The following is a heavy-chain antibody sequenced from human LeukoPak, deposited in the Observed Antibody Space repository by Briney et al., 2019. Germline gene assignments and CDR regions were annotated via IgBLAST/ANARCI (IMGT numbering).Heavy chain of an antibody. CDR2: IYSGGRT. J-gene: IGHJ1*01. Sequence: GESQTLSCAASGFTVSSSYMSWVRQAPGKGLEWVSLIYSGGRTEYTDSVKGRFTIYTDNSKNTLYLQMNSLRAEDTAVYYCARVCCSGGSCYTQYFHHWGQGTLVSVSP. CDR3: ARVCCSGGSCYTQYFHH. CDR1: GFTVSSSY. V-gene: IGHV3-53*01. D-gene: IGHD2-15*01.